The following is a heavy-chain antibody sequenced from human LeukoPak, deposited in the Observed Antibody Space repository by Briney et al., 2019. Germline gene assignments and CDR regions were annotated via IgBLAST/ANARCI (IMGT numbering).Heavy chain of an antibody. Sequence: GGSLRLSCAASGFTFSDYYMSWIRQAPGKGLEWVSYISSSGSTIYYADSVKGRFTNSRDNAKNSLYLQMNSLRAEDTAVYYCAKDPRHYYGSGSPEYFDYWGQGTLVTVSS. V-gene: IGHV3-11*01. D-gene: IGHD3-10*01. CDR2: ISSSGSTI. CDR1: GFTFSDYY. CDR3: AKDPRHYYGSGSPEYFDY. J-gene: IGHJ4*02.